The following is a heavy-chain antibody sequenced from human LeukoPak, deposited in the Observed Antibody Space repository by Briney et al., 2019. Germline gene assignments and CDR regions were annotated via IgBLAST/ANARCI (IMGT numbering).Heavy chain of an antibody. Sequence: PGGSLRLSCAASGFTVSSNYMSWVRQAPGKGLEWVSVIYSGGSTYYADSVKGRFTISRDNSKNTLYLQMNSLRVEDTAIYYCARISRGELPTFWGQGTLVIVSS. CDR3: ARISRGELPTF. D-gene: IGHD1-7*01. J-gene: IGHJ4*02. V-gene: IGHV3-53*01. CDR2: IYSGGST. CDR1: GFTVSSNY.